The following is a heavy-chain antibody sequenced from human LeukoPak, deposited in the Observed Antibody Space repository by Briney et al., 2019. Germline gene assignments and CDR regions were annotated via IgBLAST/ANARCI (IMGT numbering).Heavy chain of an antibody. V-gene: IGHV3-11*01. CDR3: ARQYALAFDY. D-gene: IGHD2-2*01. CDR1: GFIFSDYY. J-gene: IGHJ4*02. CDR2: ISNSGSTI. Sequence: GGSLRLSCASSGFIFSDYYMSWIRQAPGKGLEWVSYISNSGSTIYYADSVKGRFTISRDNAKNSLYLQMNSLRAEDTAVYYCARQYALAFDYWGQGTLLTVSS.